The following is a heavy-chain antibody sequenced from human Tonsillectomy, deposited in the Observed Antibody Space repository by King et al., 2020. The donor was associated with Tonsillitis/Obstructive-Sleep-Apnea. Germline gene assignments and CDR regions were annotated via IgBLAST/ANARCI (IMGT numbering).Heavy chain of an antibody. J-gene: IGHJ4*02. CDR2: IKSQTDGGRT. CDR1: GFTFSNAW. D-gene: IGHD2-15*01. Sequence: VQLVESGGGLVKPGGSLRLSCAASGFTFSNAWMSWVRQAPGKGLEWVGGIKSQTDGGRTDYAAPVKGSLIISRDDSKTTLYLQMNSLKTEDTAGDYCTTGPICSGGSRYSNYYFHYWGQGTLVTVPS. V-gene: IGHV3-15*01. CDR3: TTGPICSGGSRYSNYYFHY.